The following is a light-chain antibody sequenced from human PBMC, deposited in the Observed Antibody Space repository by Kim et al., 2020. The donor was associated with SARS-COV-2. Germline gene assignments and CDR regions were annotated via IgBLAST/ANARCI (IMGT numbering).Light chain of an antibody. V-gene: IGLV2-14*03. J-gene: IGLJ3*02. CDR2: NVS. Sequence: QAHPISFTGTSGDVGGYNSGSCYQHLPVEAPILIIYNVSHRPSGVSNRFSASKSGHPASLTISALQAEDEADYYCSSYTSGSTLSVFGGGTQLTVL. CDR3: SSYTSGSTLSV. CDR1: SGDVGGYNS.